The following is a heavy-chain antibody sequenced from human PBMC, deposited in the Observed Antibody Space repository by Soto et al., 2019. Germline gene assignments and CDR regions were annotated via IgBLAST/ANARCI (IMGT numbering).Heavy chain of an antibody. J-gene: IGHJ4*02. CDR3: AKDPKSGIQWEVPHFEGYYFDY. V-gene: IGHV3-30*02. CDR1: GFTFNSYG. D-gene: IGHD1-26*01. Sequence: GGSLRLSCAAPGFTFNSYGIHWVRQAPGKGLEWVAVIWYDGSNKYYADSVKGRFTISRDNSKNTLYLQMNSLRAEDTAVYYCAKDPKSGIQWEVPHFEGYYFDYWGQGTLVTVSS. CDR2: IWYDGSNK.